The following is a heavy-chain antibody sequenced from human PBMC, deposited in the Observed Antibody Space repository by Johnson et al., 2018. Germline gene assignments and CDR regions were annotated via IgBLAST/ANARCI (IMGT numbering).Heavy chain of an antibody. CDR3: TRVIIAAGVYDAFDI. V-gene: IGHV3-53*01. J-gene: IGHJ3*02. D-gene: IGHD6-13*01. CDR1: GFIVSSNY. CDR2: IYSGGGGT. Sequence: VQLVESGGGLIQPGGSLRLSCAASGFIVSSNYMSWVRQAPEKGLEWLSIIYSGGGGTYYADSPKGRFTISRDNSKNTLYLQMSSLRAEDTAVYYCTRVIIAAGVYDAFDIWGQGTMVTVSS.